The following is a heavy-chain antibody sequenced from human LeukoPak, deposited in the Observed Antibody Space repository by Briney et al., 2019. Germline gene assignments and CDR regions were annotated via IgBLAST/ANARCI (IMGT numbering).Heavy chain of an antibody. Sequence: SETLSLTCTVSGGSISSGGFYWSWIRQNPGKGLEWLGYIYYSGTTYYNPSLKSRVTFSVDTSKNQFSLKLNPVTAADTALYYCARGTTDGYSYGRFDYWGQGTLVTVSS. CDR3: ARGTTDGYSYGRFDY. J-gene: IGHJ4*02. CDR2: IYYSGTT. V-gene: IGHV4-31*03. D-gene: IGHD5-18*01. CDR1: GGSISSGGFY.